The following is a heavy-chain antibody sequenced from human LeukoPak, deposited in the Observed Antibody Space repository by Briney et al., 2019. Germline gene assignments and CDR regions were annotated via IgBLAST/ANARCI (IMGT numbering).Heavy chain of an antibody. CDR1: GGSISRGVYY. Sequence: SETLSLTCTVSGGSISRGVYYWSWIRQPAGKGLEWIGRVYPSGTTNYDPFLKSRVTISVDTSKNQFSLKLSSVTAADTAIYYCARLYSSASIGVHYFDYWGQGTLVTVSS. V-gene: IGHV4-61*02. CDR2: VYPSGTT. CDR3: ARLYSSASIGVHYFDY. J-gene: IGHJ4*02. D-gene: IGHD6-6*01.